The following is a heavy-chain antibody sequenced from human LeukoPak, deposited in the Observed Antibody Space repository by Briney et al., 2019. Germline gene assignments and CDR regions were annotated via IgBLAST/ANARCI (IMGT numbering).Heavy chain of an antibody. J-gene: IGHJ4*02. CDR1: GFTFSSYA. CDR3: AKVESSSSCFDY. V-gene: IGHV3-23*01. CDR2: ISGSGGST. D-gene: IGHD6-6*01. Sequence: GGSLRLSCAASGFTFSSYAMSWVRQAPGEGLEWVSAISGSGGSTYYADSVKGRFTISRDNSKNTLYLQMNSLRAEDTAVYYCAKVESSSSCFDYWGQGTLVTVSS.